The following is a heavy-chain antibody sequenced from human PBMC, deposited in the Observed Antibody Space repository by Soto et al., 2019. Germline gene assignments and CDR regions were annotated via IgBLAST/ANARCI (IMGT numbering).Heavy chain of an antibody. CDR2: VGTDGDT. D-gene: IGHD2-15*01. V-gene: IGHV3-13*01. Sequence: PGGSLRLSCAASGFTFSTYDMHWVRQGKGKGPEWVSTVGTDGDTDHADSVKGRFTISRENAKNSLYLQMNSLRAGDTAVYFCARPALRGYDHWGQGTLVTVFS. CDR3: ARPALRGYDH. CDR1: GFTFSTYD. J-gene: IGHJ4*02.